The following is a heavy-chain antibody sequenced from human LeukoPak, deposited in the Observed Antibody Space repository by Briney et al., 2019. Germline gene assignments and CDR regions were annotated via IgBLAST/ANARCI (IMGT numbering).Heavy chain of an antibody. Sequence: SETLSLTCTVSGGSISSYYWSWIRQPPGKGLEWIGYIYYSGSTNYDPSLKSRVTISVDTSKNQFSLKLSSVTAADTAVYYCARDRMIVVARAYYYGMDVWGQGTTVTVSS. V-gene: IGHV4-59*01. CDR2: IYYSGST. CDR3: ARDRMIVVARAYYYGMDV. D-gene: IGHD3-22*01. CDR1: GGSISSYY. J-gene: IGHJ6*02.